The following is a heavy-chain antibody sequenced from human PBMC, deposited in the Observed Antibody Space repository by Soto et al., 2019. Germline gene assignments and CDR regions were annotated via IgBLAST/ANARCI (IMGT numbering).Heavy chain of an antibody. V-gene: IGHV1-46*01. D-gene: IGHD3-3*01. CDR1: GYTFTSYY. CDR2: INPSGGST. CDR3: ARGVGGSTYYDFWSGQRTDAFDI. J-gene: IGHJ3*02. Sequence: ASVKVSCKASGYTFTSYYMHWVRQAPGQGLEWKGIINPSGGSTSYAQKFQGRVTMTRDTSTSTVYMELSSLRSEDTAVYYCARGVGGSTYYDFWSGQRTDAFDIWGQGTMVTVSS.